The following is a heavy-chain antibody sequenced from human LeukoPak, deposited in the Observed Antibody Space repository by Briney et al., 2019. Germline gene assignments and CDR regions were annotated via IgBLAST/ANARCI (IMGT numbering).Heavy chain of an antibody. V-gene: IGHV4-30-4*01. D-gene: IGHD2-15*01. J-gene: IGHJ5*02. Sequence: SQTLSLTCIVFGGSFSNGDYYWSWIRQPPGKGLEWIGYIYYSGSTFCNPSLKSRVTISLDTSKSQFSLKLSSVTAADTAVYYCARSEGYAFDPWGQGTLVTVSS. CDR2: IYYSGST. CDR1: GGSFSNGDYY. CDR3: ARSEGYAFDP.